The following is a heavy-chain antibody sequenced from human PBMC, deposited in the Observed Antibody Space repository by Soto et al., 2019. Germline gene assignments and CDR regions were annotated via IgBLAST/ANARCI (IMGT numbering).Heavy chain of an antibody. CDR1: GFTFGDYA. CDR2: IRSKAYGGTT. Sequence: GGSLRLSCTASGFTFGDYAMSWFRQAPGKGLEWVGFIRSKAYGGTTEYAASVKGRFTISRDDSKSIAYLQMNSLKTEDTAVYYCTRERRWRFLEWLPRGQYFDYWGQGTLVTVSS. V-gene: IGHV3-49*03. CDR3: TRERRWRFLEWLPRGQYFDY. D-gene: IGHD3-3*01. J-gene: IGHJ4*02.